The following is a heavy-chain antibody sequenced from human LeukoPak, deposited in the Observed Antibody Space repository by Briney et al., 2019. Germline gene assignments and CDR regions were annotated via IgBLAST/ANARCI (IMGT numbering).Heavy chain of an antibody. CDR1: GFTFSSYA. D-gene: IGHD6-19*01. CDR2: ISGSGGST. V-gene: IGHV3-23*01. J-gene: IGHJ4*02. CDR3: AKDYQGGWLVYFDY. Sequence: PGGSLRLSCAASGFTFSSYAMSWVRQAPGKGLEWVSAISGSGGSTYYADSVKGQFTISRDNSKNTLYLQMNSLRAEDTAVYYCAKDYQGGWLVYFDYWGQGTLVTVSS.